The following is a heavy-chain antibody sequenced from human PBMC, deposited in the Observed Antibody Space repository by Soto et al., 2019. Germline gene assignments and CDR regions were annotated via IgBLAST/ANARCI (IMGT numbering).Heavy chain of an antibody. J-gene: IGHJ4*02. D-gene: IGHD4-17*01. V-gene: IGHV4-59*01. Sequence: QVQLQESGPGLVKPSETLSLTCTVSGGSISSYYWSWIRQPPGKGLEWIGYVFYSGSTNYNPSLKRRVSISVDTSKNQFSLKLSSVPAADTAVHYCARVYGDYLDYGGQGTLVTVSS. CDR2: VFYSGST. CDR3: ARVYGDYLDY. CDR1: GGSISSYY.